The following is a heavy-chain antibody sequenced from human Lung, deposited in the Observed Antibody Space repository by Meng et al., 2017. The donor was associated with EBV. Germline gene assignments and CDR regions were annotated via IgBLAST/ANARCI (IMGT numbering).Heavy chain of an antibody. CDR1: GGSVISGCYY. Sequence: QADLQGSGPGLVNPPQTLSLTCTFSGGSVISGCYYWSWIRQQPGKGLEWIGYIYYTGSSFYNPSLKSRVTISVDTSKNQFSLNLSSVTAADTAVYYCANAGRFGESLGDYWGQGILVTVSS. J-gene: IGHJ4*02. V-gene: IGHV4-31*03. CDR3: ANAGRFGESLGDY. CDR2: IYYTGSS. D-gene: IGHD3-10*01.